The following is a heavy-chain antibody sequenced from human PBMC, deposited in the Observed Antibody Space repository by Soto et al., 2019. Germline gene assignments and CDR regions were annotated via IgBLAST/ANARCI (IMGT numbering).Heavy chain of an antibody. D-gene: IGHD4-17*01. J-gene: IGHJ6*03. CDR3: ATLSYGDEYYMDV. Sequence: GASVKCSCKVSGYTLTGLSMHWVRQAPGKGLEWMGGFDPEDGETIYAQKFQGRVTMTEDTSTDTAYMELSSLRSEDTAVYYCATLSYGDEYYMDVWGKGTTVTVSS. CDR1: GYTLTGLS. V-gene: IGHV1-24*01. CDR2: FDPEDGET.